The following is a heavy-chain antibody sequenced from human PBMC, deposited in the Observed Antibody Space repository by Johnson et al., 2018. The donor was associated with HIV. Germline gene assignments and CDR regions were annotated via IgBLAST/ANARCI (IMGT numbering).Heavy chain of an antibody. CDR1: GVTVSSYW. Sequence: VQLVESGGGLVQPGGSLRLSCAASGVTVSSYWMHWVCQAPGKGLVWVSRINSDGSSTSYADSVKGRFTISRDNAKNTLYLQMNSLRAEDTAVYYCAREGMIVVGTAFDIWGQGTMVTVSS. CDR2: INSDGSST. J-gene: IGHJ3*02. CDR3: AREGMIVVGTAFDI. V-gene: IGHV3-74*01. D-gene: IGHD3-22*01.